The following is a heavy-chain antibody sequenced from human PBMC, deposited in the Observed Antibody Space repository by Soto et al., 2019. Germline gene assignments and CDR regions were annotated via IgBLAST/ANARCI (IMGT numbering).Heavy chain of an antibody. CDR1: GGSFSGYY. Sequence: QVQLQQWGAGLLKPSETLSLTCAVYGGSFSGYYWSWIRQPPGKGLEWIGEINHSGSTNYNPSLKSRVTIPVDPSKNQFYLMLGSVTAADTAVYYCARRRHPLGHGSGSYGYWGQGTLVTVSS. J-gene: IGHJ4*02. D-gene: IGHD3-10*01. V-gene: IGHV4-34*01. CDR3: ARRRHPLGHGSGSYGY. CDR2: INHSGST.